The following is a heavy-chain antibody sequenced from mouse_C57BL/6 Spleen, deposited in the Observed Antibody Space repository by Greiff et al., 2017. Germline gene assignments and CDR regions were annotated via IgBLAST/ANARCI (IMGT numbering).Heavy chain of an antibody. Sequence: VQLQQPGTELVKPGASVKLSCKASGYTFTSYWMHWVKQRPGQGLEWIGNINPSNGGTNYNEKFKSKATLTVDKSSSTAYMQLSRLTSEDSAVYYCARNYYGSSYNFDYWGQGTTLTVSS. J-gene: IGHJ2*01. CDR1: GYTFTSYW. D-gene: IGHD1-1*01. CDR3: ARNYYGSSYNFDY. CDR2: INPSNGGT. V-gene: IGHV1-53*01.